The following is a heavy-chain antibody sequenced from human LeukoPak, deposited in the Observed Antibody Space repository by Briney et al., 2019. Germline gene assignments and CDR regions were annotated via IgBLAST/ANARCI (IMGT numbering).Heavy chain of an antibody. CDR1: GFTVSSNY. CDR3: ARVVGKYSSSWYY. J-gene: IGHJ4*02. Sequence: PGGSLRLSCAASGFTVSSNYMSWVRQPPGKGLEWIGEINHSGSTNYNPSLKGRVTISVDTSKNQFSLKLRSVTAADTAVYYCARVVGKYSSSWYYWGQGTLVTVSS. V-gene: IGHV4-34*01. D-gene: IGHD6-13*01. CDR2: INHSGST.